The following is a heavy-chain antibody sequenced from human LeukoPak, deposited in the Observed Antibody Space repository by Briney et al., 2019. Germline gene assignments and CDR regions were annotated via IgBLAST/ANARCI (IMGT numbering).Heavy chain of an antibody. V-gene: IGHV4-59*11. Sequence: SETLSLTCTVSGGSISSHYWSWIRQPPGKGLEWIGYIYYSGSTNYNPSLKSRVTISVDTSKNQFSLKLSSVTAADTAVYYCARVGSGYSTNGVCSYWYFDLWGRGTLVTVSS. J-gene: IGHJ2*01. CDR3: ARVGSGYSTNGVCSYWYFDL. CDR1: GGSISSHY. CDR2: IYYSGST. D-gene: IGHD2-8*01.